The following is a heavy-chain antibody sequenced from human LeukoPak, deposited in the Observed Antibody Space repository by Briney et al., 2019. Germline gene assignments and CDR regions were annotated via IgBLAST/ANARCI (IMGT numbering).Heavy chain of an antibody. J-gene: IGHJ4*02. Sequence: SETLSLTCTVSGGSISSYYWSWTRQPPGKGLEWIGYIYTSGSTNYNPSLKSRVTISVDTSKNQFSLKLSSVTAADTAVYYCARQRMDFWSGYFDYWGQGTLVTVSS. CDR3: ARQRMDFWSGYFDY. CDR2: IYTSGST. CDR1: GGSISSYY. V-gene: IGHV4-4*09. D-gene: IGHD3-3*01.